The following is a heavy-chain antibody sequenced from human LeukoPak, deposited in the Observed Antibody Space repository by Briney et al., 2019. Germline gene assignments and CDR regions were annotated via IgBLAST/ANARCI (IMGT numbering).Heavy chain of an antibody. CDR2: IIPIFGTA. Sequence: AASVKVSCKASGGTFSSYAISWVRQAPGQGLEWMGGIIPIFGTANYAQKFQGRVTITADESTSTAYMELSSLRSEDTAVYYCARAGGGYCSGGSCYSGDYWGQGTLVTVSS. V-gene: IGHV1-69*13. CDR3: ARAGGGYCSGGSCYSGDY. J-gene: IGHJ4*02. D-gene: IGHD2-15*01. CDR1: GGTFSSYA.